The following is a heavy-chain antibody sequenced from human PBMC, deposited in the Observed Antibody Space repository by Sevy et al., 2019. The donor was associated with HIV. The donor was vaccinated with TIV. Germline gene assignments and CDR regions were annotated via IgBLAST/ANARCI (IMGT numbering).Heavy chain of an antibody. D-gene: IGHD6-25*01. CDR1: GFTFNIYG. Sequence: GGSLRLSCAASGFTFNIYGMHWVRQAPGKGLEWVANIKQDGSEKYYVDSVKGRFTISRDNAKNSMHLQMNSLRAEDTAVYYCARALAAAASYWGQGTLVTVSS. CDR2: IKQDGSEK. CDR3: ARALAAAASY. J-gene: IGHJ4*02. V-gene: IGHV3-7*01.